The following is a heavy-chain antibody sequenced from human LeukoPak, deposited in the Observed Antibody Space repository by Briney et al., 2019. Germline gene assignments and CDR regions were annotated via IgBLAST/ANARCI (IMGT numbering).Heavy chain of an antibody. CDR2: INPSGDST. V-gene: IGHV1-46*01. CDR1: GYTFSSFY. J-gene: IGHJ1*01. Sequence: ASVKVSCKASGYTFSSFYMHWVRQAPGQGLEWMGIINPSGDSTTYAQKLQGRVTMTRDTSTSTVYMELSSLRSEDTAVYYCATLPILSKGTVYFQHWGQGTLVTVSS. CDR3: ATLPILSKGTVYFQH. D-gene: IGHD2-15*01.